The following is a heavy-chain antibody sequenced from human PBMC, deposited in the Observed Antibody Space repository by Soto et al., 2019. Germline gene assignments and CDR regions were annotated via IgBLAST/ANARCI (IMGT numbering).Heavy chain of an antibody. CDR3: ARLSEDCSSTSCYKLFDY. V-gene: IGHV5-51*01. D-gene: IGHD2-2*02. CDR2: VYPGDSDT. CDR1: GYSFTSYW. J-gene: IGHJ4*02. Sequence: GESLKISCKGSGYSFTSYWIGWVRQMPGKGLEWMGIVYPGDSDTRYSPSFQGQVTISADKSISTAYLQWSSLKASDTAMYYCARLSEDCSSTSCYKLFDYWGQGTLVTVSS.